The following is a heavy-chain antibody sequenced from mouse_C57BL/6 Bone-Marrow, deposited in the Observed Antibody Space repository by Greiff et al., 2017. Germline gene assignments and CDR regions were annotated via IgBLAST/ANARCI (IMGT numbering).Heavy chain of an antibody. CDR2: INPSTGGT. V-gene: IGHV1-42*01. J-gene: IGHJ3*01. Sequence: EVQLQQPGPELVKPGASVKISCKASGYSFTGYYMHWVKPSPETSLEWIGEINPSTGGTPYNQKFKAKATLTVDKSSSTAYMQLKSLTSEDSAVDYCARWGVRAWFAYWGQGTLVTVFA. CDR1: GYSFTGYY. D-gene: IGHD2-2*01. CDR3: ARWGVRAWFAY.